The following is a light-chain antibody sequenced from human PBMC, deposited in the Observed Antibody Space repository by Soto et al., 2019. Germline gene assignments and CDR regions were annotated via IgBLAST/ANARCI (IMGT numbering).Light chain of an antibody. V-gene: IGKV3-15*01. CDR1: QSVSSN. J-gene: IGKJ1*01. Sequence: QCPSTLNETPGERATRSCITSQSVSSNLAWYQQKPGRAPRLLIYGASTRATGIPARFSGSGSETEFTLTISSLLSEDFAVYYCQQFYNWARPFGQGTKV. CDR2: GAS. CDR3: QQFYNWARP.